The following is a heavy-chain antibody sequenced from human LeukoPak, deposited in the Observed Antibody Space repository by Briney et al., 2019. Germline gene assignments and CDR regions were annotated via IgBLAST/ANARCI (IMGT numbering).Heavy chain of an antibody. CDR3: ATAPRRWLVLSVGQTFDY. CDR2: FDPEDGET. Sequence: ASVKVSCKVSGYILTELSMHWVRQAPGKGLEWMGGFDPEDGETIYAQKFQGRVTMTEDTSTDTAYMELSSLRSEDTAVYYCATAPRRWLVLSVGQTFDYWGQGTLVTVSS. D-gene: IGHD6-19*01. J-gene: IGHJ4*02. V-gene: IGHV1-24*01. CDR1: GYILTELS.